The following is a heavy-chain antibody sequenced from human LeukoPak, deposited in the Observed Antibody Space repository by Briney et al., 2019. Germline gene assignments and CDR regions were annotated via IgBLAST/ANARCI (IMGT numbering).Heavy chain of an antibody. J-gene: IGHJ4*02. CDR1: GCTFSSYA. CDR3: ARDRGYCSSTSCYTFDY. Sequence: SVKVSCKASGCTFSSYAISWVRQAPGQGLEWMGGIIPIFGTANYAQKFQGRVTITTDESTSTAYMELSSLRSEDTAVYYCARDRGYCSSTSCYTFDYWSQGTLVTVSS. V-gene: IGHV1-69*05. D-gene: IGHD2-2*02. CDR2: IIPIFGTA.